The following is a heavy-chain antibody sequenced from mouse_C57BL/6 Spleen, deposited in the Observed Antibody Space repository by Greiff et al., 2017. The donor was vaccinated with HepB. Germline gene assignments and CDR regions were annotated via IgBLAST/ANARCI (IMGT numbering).Heavy chain of an antibody. V-gene: IGHV1-82*01. CDR3: ARGYYGSSYEGYFDV. D-gene: IGHD1-1*01. CDR1: GYAFSSSW. J-gene: IGHJ1*03. CDR2: IYPGDGDT. Sequence: QVQLKESGPELVKPGASVKISCKASGYAFSSSWMNWVKQRPGKGLEWIGRIYPGDGDTNYNGKFKGKATLTADKSSSTAYMQLSSLTSEDSAVYFCARGYYGSSYEGYFDVWGTGTTVTVSS.